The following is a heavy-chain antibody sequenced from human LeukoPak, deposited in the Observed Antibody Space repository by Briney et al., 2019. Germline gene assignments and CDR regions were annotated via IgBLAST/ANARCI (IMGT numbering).Heavy chain of an antibody. CDR3: AKLGTDSPEGY. J-gene: IGHJ4*02. V-gene: IGHV3-23*01. D-gene: IGHD1/OR15-1a*01. CDR1: GFTFSSYA. CDR2: IGSSGDT. Sequence: PGGSLRLSCAASGFTFSSYAMSWVRQAPGKGLESVSAIGSSGDTYYAGSVKGRFTISRDNSKNTLSLQMHSLRADDTAVYYCAKLGTDSPEGYWGQGTLVTVSS.